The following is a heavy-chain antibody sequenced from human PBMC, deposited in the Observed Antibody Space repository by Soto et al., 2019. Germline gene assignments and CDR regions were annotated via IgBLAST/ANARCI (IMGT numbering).Heavy chain of an antibody. J-gene: IGHJ4*02. Sequence: PSETLSLTCTVSGGSFKSGSYYWSWVRQPPGKGLEWIGYVYYTGRTSYSPSLKSRVTISADTSKNQFSLILTSVTAADTAVYYCARAGWDSSGYYLYYFDYWGQGTLVTVSS. CDR1: GGSFKSGSYY. V-gene: IGHV4-61*01. CDR3: ARAGWDSSGYYLYYFDY. D-gene: IGHD3-22*01. CDR2: VYYTGRT.